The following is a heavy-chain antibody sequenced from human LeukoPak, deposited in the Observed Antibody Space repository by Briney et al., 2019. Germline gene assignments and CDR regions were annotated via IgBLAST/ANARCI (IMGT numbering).Heavy chain of an antibody. CDR1: GFTFSSYS. V-gene: IGHV3-21*01. Sequence: GGSLRLSCAASGFTFSSYSMTWVRQAPGKGLEWVSSISRGSSYIYYADSVKGRFTISRDNAKNSLYLQMNSLRAEDTAVYYCARDWAAVAGVFDYWGQGTLVTVSS. CDR3: ARDWAAVAGVFDY. D-gene: IGHD6-19*01. J-gene: IGHJ4*02. CDR2: ISRGSSYI.